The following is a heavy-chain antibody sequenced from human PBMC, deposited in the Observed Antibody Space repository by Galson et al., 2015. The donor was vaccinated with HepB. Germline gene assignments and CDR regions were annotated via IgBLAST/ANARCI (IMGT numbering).Heavy chain of an antibody. CDR2: ISYDGSNK. V-gene: IGHV3-30-3*01. Sequence: LRLSCAASGFTFSSYAMHWVRQAPGKGLEWVAVISYDGSNKYYADSVKGRFTISRDNSKNTLYLQMNSLRAEDTAVYYCARAFDYWGQGTLVTVSS. J-gene: IGHJ4*02. CDR1: GFTFSSYA. CDR3: ARAFDY.